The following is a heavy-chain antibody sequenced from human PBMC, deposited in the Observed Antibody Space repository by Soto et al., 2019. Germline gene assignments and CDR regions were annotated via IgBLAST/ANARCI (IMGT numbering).Heavy chain of an antibody. CDR3: AKGWGPGGIVVDY. CDR2: IYYTGST. J-gene: IGHJ4*02. V-gene: IGHV4-59*01. CDR1: GDSTSYYY. Sequence: QVQLQESGPGLVKPSETLSLTCTVSGDSTSYYYWSWLRQAPGKGLEWLGYIYYTGSTNYNPSLQSRLTRSLDSSKSQCSANLTSVTADDTAVYYCAKGWGPGGIVVDYWGQGALVIVSS. D-gene: IGHD3-22*01.